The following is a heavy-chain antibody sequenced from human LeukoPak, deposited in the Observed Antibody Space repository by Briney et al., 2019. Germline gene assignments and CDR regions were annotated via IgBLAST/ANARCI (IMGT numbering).Heavy chain of an antibody. Sequence: GGSLRLSCAASGFTLSSYAMHWVRQAPGKGLEWVAVISYDGSNKYYADSVKGRFTISRDNSKNTLYLQMNSLRAEDTAVYYCARATGTWGHDGFDIWGQGTMVTVSS. CDR2: ISYDGSNK. CDR1: GFTLSSYA. D-gene: IGHD3-16*01. V-gene: IGHV3-30-3*01. J-gene: IGHJ3*02. CDR3: ARATGTWGHDGFDI.